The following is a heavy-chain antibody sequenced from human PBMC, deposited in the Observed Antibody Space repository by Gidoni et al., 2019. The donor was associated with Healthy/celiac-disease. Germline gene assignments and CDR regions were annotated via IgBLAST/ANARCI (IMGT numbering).Heavy chain of an antibody. J-gene: IGHJ3*02. V-gene: IGHV3-30-3*01. CDR3: AREGRLRGDAFDI. CDR1: GFTFSSYA. D-gene: IGHD4-17*01. CDR2: ISYDGSNK. Sequence: QVQLVESGGGVVQPGRSLRLSCAASGFTFSSYAMHWVRQAPGKGLEWVAVISYDGSNKYYADSVKGRFTISRDNSKNTLYLQMNSLRAEDTAVYYCAREGRLRGDAFDIWGKGTMVTVSS.